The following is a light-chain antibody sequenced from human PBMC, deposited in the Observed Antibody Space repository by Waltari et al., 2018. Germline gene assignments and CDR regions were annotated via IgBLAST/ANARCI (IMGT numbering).Light chain of an antibody. V-gene: IGKV1-6*01. CDR1: KGIGND. CDR2: AAS. CDR3: LENYNYPWT. Sequence: AFQMTQSPSSLSASVGDRVTITCRTNKGIGNDVGWYQQKPGKAPKLLIYAASSLQSGVPSRFSGSGSGTDFTLTISSLQPEDFATYYCLENYNYPWTFGQGTRV. J-gene: IGKJ1*01.